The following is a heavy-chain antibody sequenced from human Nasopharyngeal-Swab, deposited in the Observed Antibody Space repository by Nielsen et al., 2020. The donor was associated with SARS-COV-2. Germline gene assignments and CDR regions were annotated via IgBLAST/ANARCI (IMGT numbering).Heavy chain of an antibody. V-gene: IGHV4-39*01. D-gene: IGHD6-13*01. Sequence: RQAPGKGLEWIGSIYYSGSTYYNPSLKSRVTISVDTSKNQISLKLSSVTAADTAVYYCARPGTGIAAADYWGQGTLVTVSS. J-gene: IGHJ4*02. CDR3: ARPGTGIAAADY. CDR2: IYYSGST.